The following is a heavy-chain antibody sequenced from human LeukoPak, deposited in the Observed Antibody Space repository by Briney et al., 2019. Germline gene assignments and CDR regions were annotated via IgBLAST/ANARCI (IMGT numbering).Heavy chain of an antibody. CDR2: IYTSGST. V-gene: IGHV4-61*02. D-gene: IGHD3-3*01. CDR3: ARDRYDFWSGSYYYYGMDV. CDR1: GGSISSGSYY. J-gene: IGHJ6*02. Sequence: TSQTLSLTCTVSGGSISSGSYYWSWIRQPAGKGLEWIGRIYTSGSTNYNPSLKSRVTISVDTSKNQLSLKLSSVTAADTAVYYCARDRYDFWSGSYYYYGMDVWGQGTTVTVSS.